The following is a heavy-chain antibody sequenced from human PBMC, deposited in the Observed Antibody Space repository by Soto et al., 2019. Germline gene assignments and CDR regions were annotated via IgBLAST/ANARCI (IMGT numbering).Heavy chain of an antibody. J-gene: IGHJ4*02. CDR1: GFIFRSYG. Sequence: QVQLVESGGGVVQPGRSLRLSCAASGFIFRSYGMHWVRQAPGKGLEWVAAISYDGSNKFYVDPVKGRFTISRDNSKNQVELQMNSLRVEDTDVFYCSKDTYYHDSSGYYTFDYWGQGTLVTVSS. D-gene: IGHD3-22*01. CDR3: SKDTYYHDSSGYYTFDY. CDR2: ISYDGSNK. V-gene: IGHV3-30*18.